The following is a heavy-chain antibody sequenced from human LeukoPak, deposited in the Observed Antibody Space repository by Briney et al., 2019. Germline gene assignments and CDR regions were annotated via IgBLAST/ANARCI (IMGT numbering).Heavy chain of an antibody. CDR2: IKQDGSEI. D-gene: IGHD4-23*01. V-gene: IGHV3-7*04. CDR1: GFTLSSYW. J-gene: IGHJ4*02. Sequence: GGSLGLSCAASGFTLSSYWMSWVRQAPGKGLEWVANIKQDGSEINYVDSVKGRFTISRDNAKNSMLLQMNSLRAEDTAVCYCARADYGGNLFFDYWGQGALVTVSS. CDR3: ARADYGGNLFFDY.